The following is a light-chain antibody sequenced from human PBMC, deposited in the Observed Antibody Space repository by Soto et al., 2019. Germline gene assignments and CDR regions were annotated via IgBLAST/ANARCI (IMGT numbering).Light chain of an antibody. Sequence: QSALTQPASVSGSPGQSITISCTGTSSDVGDYKYVSWYQQHPGKAPKLIIYDVSNRPSGVSIRFSGSKSGKTASLTISGLQAEDEADYYCSSYISSSTWVFGGGTKLTVL. CDR3: SSYISSSTWV. CDR2: DVS. V-gene: IGLV2-14*01. CDR1: SSDVGDYKY. J-gene: IGLJ3*02.